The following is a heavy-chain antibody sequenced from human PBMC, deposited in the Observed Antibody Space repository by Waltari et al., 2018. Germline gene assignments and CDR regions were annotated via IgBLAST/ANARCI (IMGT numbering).Heavy chain of an antibody. CDR2: ISSSSSYI. Sequence: WVSSISSSSSYIYYADSVKGRFTISRDNAKNSLYLQMNSLRAEDTAVYYCARTGSYYADYFDYWGQGTLVTVSS. J-gene: IGHJ4*02. D-gene: IGHD1-26*01. CDR3: ARTGSYYADYFDY. V-gene: IGHV3-21*01.